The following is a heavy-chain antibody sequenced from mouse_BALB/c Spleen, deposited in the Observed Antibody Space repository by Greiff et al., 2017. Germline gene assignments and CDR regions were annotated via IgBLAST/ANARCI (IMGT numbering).Heavy chain of an antibody. D-gene: IGHD2-14*01. J-gene: IGHJ4*01. CDR3: ARDQGTTDLDAMDY. Sequence: EVQVVESGGGLVKPGGSLKLSCAASGFTFSDYYMYWVRQTPEKRLEWVATISDGGSYTYYPDSVKGRFTISRDNAKNNLYLQMSSLKSEDTAMYYCARDQGTTDLDAMDYWGQGTSVTVSS. CDR2: ISDGGSYT. CDR1: GFTFSDYY. V-gene: IGHV5-4*02.